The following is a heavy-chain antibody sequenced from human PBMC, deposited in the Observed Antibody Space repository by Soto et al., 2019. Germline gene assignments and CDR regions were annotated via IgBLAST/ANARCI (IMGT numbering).Heavy chain of an antibody. Sequence: GESLKISCKGSGYSFTSYWIGWVRQMPGKGLEWMGIIYPGDSDTRYSPSFQGQVTISADKSISTAYLQWSSLKASDTAMYYCARTQLEYSSGWYSSDAFDIWGQGTMVTVSS. D-gene: IGHD6-19*01. CDR2: IYPGDSDT. J-gene: IGHJ3*02. V-gene: IGHV5-51*01. CDR1: GYSFTSYW. CDR3: ARTQLEYSSGWYSSDAFDI.